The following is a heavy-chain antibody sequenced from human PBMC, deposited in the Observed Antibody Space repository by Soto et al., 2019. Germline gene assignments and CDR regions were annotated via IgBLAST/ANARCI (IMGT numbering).Heavy chain of an antibody. CDR2: MSSEGSNE. Sequence: QVQLVDSGGGVVQPGMSLRLSCAASGFTFSSYVMHWVRQAPGEGVQWVAGMSSEGSNEAYADSVKARFTISRDNSKNTLYLQMNSLRAEDTAVYYCTRGRYQLLWGDYCGQGTLVTVSS. D-gene: IGHD2-2*01. V-gene: IGHV3-30-3*01. CDR1: GFTFSSYV. J-gene: IGHJ4*02. CDR3: TRGRYQLLWGDY.